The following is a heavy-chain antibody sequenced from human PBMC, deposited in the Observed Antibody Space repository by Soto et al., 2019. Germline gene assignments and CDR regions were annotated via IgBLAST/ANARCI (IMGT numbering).Heavy chain of an antibody. CDR3: ARRGSGLVDY. D-gene: IGHD6-19*01. V-gene: IGHV1-18*04. J-gene: IGHJ4*02. Sequence: QVQLEQSGTEVKKPGASVKVSCKASGFTFTSYGITWVRQAPGQGLEWMGWISTYNGNTEYAQKFQGRVAMTTETSTNTAYMELKSLRFDDTAVYYCARRGSGLVDYWGQGTLVIVSS. CDR1: GFTFTSYG. CDR2: ISTYNGNT.